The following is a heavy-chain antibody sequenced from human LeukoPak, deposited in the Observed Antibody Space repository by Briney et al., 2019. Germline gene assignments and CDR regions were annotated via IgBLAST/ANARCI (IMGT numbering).Heavy chain of an antibody. CDR2: ISSNGDNT. V-gene: IGHV3-64D*06. J-gene: IGHJ4*02. CDR3: VRGTGY. Sequence: GGSLRLSCSVPGFTFSTYVMHWVRQAPGKGLEYVSAISSNGDNTYYADSVKGRFTTSRDNSKNTLYLQMSSLRADDTAVYYCVRGTGYWGQGTLVTVSS. CDR1: GFTFSTYV.